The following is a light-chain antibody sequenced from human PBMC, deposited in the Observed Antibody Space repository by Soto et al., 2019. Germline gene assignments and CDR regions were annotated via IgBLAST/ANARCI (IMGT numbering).Light chain of an antibody. J-gene: IGKJ1*01. Sequence: DIQMTQSPSSLSASVGDRVTITCRASQSIRSYLNWYQQKLGKAPKLLIYTTSNLQGGVPSRFSGSGSGTDFTLTISTLQPEDFATYYCQQSFSSPQTFGQGTKVEIK. CDR3: QQSFSSPQT. CDR1: QSIRSY. CDR2: TTS. V-gene: IGKV1-39*01.